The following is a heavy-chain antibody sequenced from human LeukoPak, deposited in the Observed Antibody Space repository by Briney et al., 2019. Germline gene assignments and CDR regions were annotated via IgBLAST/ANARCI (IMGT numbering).Heavy chain of an antibody. CDR1: GYTFTSYA. CDR2: INAGNGNT. CDR3: ARAPLPPRVSLEFYYYYGMDV. J-gene: IGHJ6*04. V-gene: IGHV1-3*01. D-gene: IGHD3-16*02. Sequence: ASVKVSCKASGYTFTSYAMHWVRQAPGQRLEWMGWINAGNGNTKYSQKFQGRVTITRDTSASTAYMELSSLRSEDTAVYYCARAPLPPRVSLEFYYYYGMDVWGKGTTVTVSS.